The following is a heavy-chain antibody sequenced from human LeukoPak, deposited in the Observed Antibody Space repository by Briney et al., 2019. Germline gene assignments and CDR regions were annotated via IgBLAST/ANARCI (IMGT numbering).Heavy chain of an antibody. V-gene: IGHV4-59*12. CDR1: GGSISSYY. CDR2: IYYSGST. D-gene: IGHD3-3*01. J-gene: IGHJ5*02. CDR3: ARTQYYDFWSGWEGGNWFDP. Sequence: SETLSLTCTVSGGSISSYYWSWIRQPPGKGLEWIGYIYYSGSTNYNPSLKSRVTMSVDTSKNQFSLKLSSVTAADTAVYYCARTQYYDFWSGWEGGNWFDPWGQGTLVTVSS.